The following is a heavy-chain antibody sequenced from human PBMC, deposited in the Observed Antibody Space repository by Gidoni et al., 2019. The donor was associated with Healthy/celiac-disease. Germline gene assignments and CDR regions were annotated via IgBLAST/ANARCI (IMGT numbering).Heavy chain of an antibody. Sequence: SGGGLVQPGGSLRLSCAASGFTFSSYEMNWVRQAPGKGLEWVSYISSSGSTIYYADSVKGRFTISRDNANNSLYLQMNSLRAEDTAVYYCARDFSSGVTFDYWGQGTLVTVSS. D-gene: IGHD3-10*01. CDR3: ARDFSSGVTFDY. CDR2: ISSSGSTI. CDR1: GFTFSSYE. J-gene: IGHJ4*02. V-gene: IGHV3-48*03.